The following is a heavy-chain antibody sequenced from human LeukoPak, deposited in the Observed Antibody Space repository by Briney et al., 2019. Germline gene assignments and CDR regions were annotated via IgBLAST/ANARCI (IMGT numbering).Heavy chain of an antibody. CDR2: ISRSSRHV. Sequence: PGRSLRLSCAASGFTFSDYSMNWVRQAPGKGLEWVSSISRSSRHVYYAGSVKGRFTISRDNAKNSLYLQMNSLRAEDMAVYFCVRDLMGSGSTTAYLHHWGQGTLVTVS. J-gene: IGHJ1*01. V-gene: IGHV3-21*01. CDR3: VRDLMGSGSTTAYLHH. D-gene: IGHD1-1*01. CDR1: GFTFSDYS.